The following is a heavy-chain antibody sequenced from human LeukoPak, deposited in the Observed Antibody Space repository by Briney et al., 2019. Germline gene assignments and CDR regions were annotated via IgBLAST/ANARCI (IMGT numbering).Heavy chain of an antibody. CDR3: AREGDGLYGMDV. Sequence: GGSLRLSCAASGFTFSSYSMNWVRQAPGKGLEWVSYISSSSTIYYADSVKGRFTISRDNAKNSLYLQMNSLRAEDTAVYYCAREGDGLYGMDVWGQGTTVTVSS. V-gene: IGHV3-48*01. D-gene: IGHD5-24*01. CDR1: GFTFSSYS. J-gene: IGHJ6*02. CDR2: ISSSSTI.